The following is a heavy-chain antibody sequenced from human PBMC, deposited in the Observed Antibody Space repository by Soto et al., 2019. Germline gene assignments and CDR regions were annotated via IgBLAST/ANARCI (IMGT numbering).Heavy chain of an antibody. D-gene: IGHD6-13*01. CDR3: ARGSSWYLERGFDY. Sequence: SETLSLTCAVYGGSFSGYYWSWIRQPPGKGLEWIGEINHSGSTNYNPSLKSRVTISVDTSKNQFSLKLGSVTAADTAVYYCARGSSWYLERGFDYWGQGTLVTVSS. CDR2: INHSGST. CDR1: GGSFSGYY. J-gene: IGHJ4*02. V-gene: IGHV4-34*01.